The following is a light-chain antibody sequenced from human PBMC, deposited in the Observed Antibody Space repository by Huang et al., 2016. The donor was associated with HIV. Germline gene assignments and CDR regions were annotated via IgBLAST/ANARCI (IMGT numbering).Light chain of an antibody. Sequence: DIVMTQSPLSLPVTPGEPASISCRSSQSLLESKGNNYLAWYLQKPGQSPQLRMYMAFYRASGVPDRFSVGGSGTNFTLKISKVEAEDVGIYYCMQALQTPYTFGPGDQAGDQT. CDR1: QSLLESKGNNY. CDR3: MQALQTPYT. CDR2: MAF. V-gene: IGKV2-28*01. J-gene: IGKJ2*01.